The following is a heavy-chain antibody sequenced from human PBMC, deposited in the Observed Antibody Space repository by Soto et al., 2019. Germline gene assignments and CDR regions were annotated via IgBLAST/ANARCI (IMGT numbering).Heavy chain of an antibody. CDR1: GYTFTHYY. CDR3: ATSVNSAMAFDY. J-gene: IGHJ4*02. D-gene: IGHD5-18*01. V-gene: IGHV1-46*01. CDR2: INPNGGVT. Sequence: GASVKVSCKASGYTFTHYYIHWVRQAPGQGLEWMGIINPNGGVTTYAQKFRAGFTMTRDTSTSTVYMELSSLRSEDPAVYYCATSVNSAMAFDYWGQGTLVTVSS.